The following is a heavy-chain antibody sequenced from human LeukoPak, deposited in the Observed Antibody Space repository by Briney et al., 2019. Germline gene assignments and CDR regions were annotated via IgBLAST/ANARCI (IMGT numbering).Heavy chain of an antibody. CDR3: ARGGTDDAFDI. Sequence: GGSLRVYCAASGFTFSSYGMHWVRQAPGKGLEWVAFIGYDGSNKYYADSVKGRFTISRDNSKNTLYLQMNSLRAEDTAVYYCARGGTDDAFDIWGQGTMVTVSS. J-gene: IGHJ3*02. D-gene: IGHD1-26*01. CDR2: IGYDGSNK. CDR1: GFTFSSYG. V-gene: IGHV3-30*02.